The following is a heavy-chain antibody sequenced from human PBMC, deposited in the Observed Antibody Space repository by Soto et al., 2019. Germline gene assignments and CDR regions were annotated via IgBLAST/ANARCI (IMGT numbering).Heavy chain of an antibody. J-gene: IGHJ3*02. V-gene: IGHV3-13*05. Sequence: GGSLRLSCAASGFTFSSYDMHWVRQVTGKGLEWVSSISNADDPYYADSVKGRFTISRENAENSLYLQMTSLRAGDTAVYYCARDHEGAFDMWGQGTMVTVSS. CDR1: GFTFSSYD. CDR3: ARDHEGAFDM. CDR2: ISNADDP.